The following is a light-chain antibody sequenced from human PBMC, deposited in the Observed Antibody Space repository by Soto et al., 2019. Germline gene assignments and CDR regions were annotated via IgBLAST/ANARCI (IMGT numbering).Light chain of an antibody. CDR1: SGHSSYI. Sequence: QPVLTQSSSASASLGSSVKLTCTLSSGHSSYIIAWHQQQPGKAPRYLMKLEGSGSYNKGSGVPDRFSGSSSGADRYLTISNHQSEDEADYYCETWDSNTYVVFGGGTQLTVL. CDR3: ETWDSNTYVV. CDR2: LEGSGSY. V-gene: IGLV4-60*03. J-gene: IGLJ2*01.